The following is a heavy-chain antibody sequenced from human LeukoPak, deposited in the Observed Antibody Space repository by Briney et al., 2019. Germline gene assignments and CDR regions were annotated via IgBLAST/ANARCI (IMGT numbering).Heavy chain of an antibody. CDR3: ARVRYGDYVGGFDY. CDR1: GFMFSSYS. D-gene: IGHD4-17*01. Sequence: GGSLRLSCAASGFMFSSYSMNWVRQAPGKGLEWVSDISSGSSSIYYADPVKGRFTISRDNAKNSLYLQMSSLRAEDTTVYYCARVRYGDYVGGFDYWGQGTLVTVSS. CDR2: ISSGSSSI. V-gene: IGHV3-48*01. J-gene: IGHJ4*02.